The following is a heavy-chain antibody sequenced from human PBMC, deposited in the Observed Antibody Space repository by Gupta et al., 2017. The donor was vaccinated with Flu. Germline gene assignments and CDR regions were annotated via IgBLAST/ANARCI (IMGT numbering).Heavy chain of an antibody. D-gene: IGHD1-26*01. Sequence: EVQLVESGGGLVKPGGSLKLSCAASGFPFSGSAMHWVRQASGKGLEWVARIRSKANSYATSYAASVKGRFTISRDDSKNTAYLQLNSLKTEDTAVYYCTGTTVGAMDVWGRGTTVTVSS. J-gene: IGHJ6*02. V-gene: IGHV3-73*02. CDR2: IRSKANSYAT. CDR1: GFPFSGSA. CDR3: TGTTVGAMDV.